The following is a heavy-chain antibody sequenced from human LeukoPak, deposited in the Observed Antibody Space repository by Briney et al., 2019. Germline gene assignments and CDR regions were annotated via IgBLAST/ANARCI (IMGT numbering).Heavy chain of an antibody. CDR3: ARGGDWNQFDY. CDR1: GGSISSGPYY. V-gene: IGHV4-31*03. Sequence: SETLSLTCTVSGGSISSGPYYWSWIRQHPGKGLEWIGYIFYSGSTYYNPPLKSRVTVSADRSTNQFSLKLSSVTAADTAVYYCARGGDWNQFDYWGQGTLVTVSS. CDR2: IFYSGST. D-gene: IGHD1-1*01. J-gene: IGHJ4*02.